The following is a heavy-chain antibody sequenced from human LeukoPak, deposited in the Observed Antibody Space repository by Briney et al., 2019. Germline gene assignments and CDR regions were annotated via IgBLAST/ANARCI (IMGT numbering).Heavy chain of an antibody. CDR1: GFTFSSYS. V-gene: IGHV1-24*01. J-gene: IGHJ3*02. CDR2: FDPEDGET. Sequence: PGGSLRLSCAASGFTFSSYSMNWVRQAPGKGLEWMGGFDPEDGETIYAQKFQGRVTMTEDTSTDTAYMELSSLRSEDTAVYYCATSRLDFWSGYQAFDIWGQGTMVTVSS. D-gene: IGHD3-3*01. CDR3: ATSRLDFWSGYQAFDI.